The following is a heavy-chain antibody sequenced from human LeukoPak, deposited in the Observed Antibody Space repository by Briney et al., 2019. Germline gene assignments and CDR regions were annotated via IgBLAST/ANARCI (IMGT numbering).Heavy chain of an antibody. Sequence: SETLSLTCTVSGGSISSYYWSWIRQPAGKGLEWIGRIYTSGSTNYNPSLKSRVTMSVDTSKNQFSLKLSSVAAADTAVYYCARLHRMTTIGPHPPDYWGLGTLVTVSS. CDR2: IYTSGST. CDR3: ARLHRMTTIGPHPPDY. D-gene: IGHD6-6*01. J-gene: IGHJ4*02. CDR1: GGSISSYY. V-gene: IGHV4-4*07.